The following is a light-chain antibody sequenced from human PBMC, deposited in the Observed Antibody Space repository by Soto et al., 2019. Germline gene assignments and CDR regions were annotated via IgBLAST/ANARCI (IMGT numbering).Light chain of an antibody. CDR3: QQRYSTWWK. CDR1: QSISSY. CDR2: AAS. V-gene: IGKV1-39*01. Sequence: DIQMTQSPSSLSASVGDRVTITCRASQSISSYLNWYQQKPGKAPKLLIYAASSLQSGVPSRFSGSGSGTDFTLTISSLQPEDFATYYRQQRYSTWWKFGQGTKVDIK. J-gene: IGKJ1*01.